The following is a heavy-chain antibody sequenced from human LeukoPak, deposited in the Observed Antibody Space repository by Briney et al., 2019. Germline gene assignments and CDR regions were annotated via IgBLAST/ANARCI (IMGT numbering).Heavy chain of an antibody. CDR2: INPSGGNT. CDR3: ARPRGAGDDGFDI. CDR1: GYTFTTYY. D-gene: IGHD5-12*01. J-gene: IGHJ3*02. V-gene: IGHV1-46*01. Sequence: ASVKVSCMSSGYTFTTYYIHWVRQAPGQGLDWMGIINPSGGNTNYAQKFQGRVTMTRDTSTSTVYMDLSSLRSEDTAVYYCARPRGAGDDGFDIWGQGKMVTVSS.